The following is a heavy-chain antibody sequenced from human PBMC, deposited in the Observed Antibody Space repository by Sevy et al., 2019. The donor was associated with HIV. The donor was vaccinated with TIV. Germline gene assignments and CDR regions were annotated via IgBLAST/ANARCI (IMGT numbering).Heavy chain of an antibody. D-gene: IGHD3-10*01. V-gene: IGHV1-18*01. Sequence: ASVKVSCKASGYTFTSYGISWVRQAPGQGLEWMGWISAYNGNTNYAQKLQGRVTMTTDTSTSTAYMELRSLRSDDTAVYYCASNYYGSGSYSLGFADYWGQGTLVTVSS. CDR3: ASNYYGSGSYSLGFADY. CDR1: GYTFTSYG. CDR2: ISAYNGNT. J-gene: IGHJ4*02.